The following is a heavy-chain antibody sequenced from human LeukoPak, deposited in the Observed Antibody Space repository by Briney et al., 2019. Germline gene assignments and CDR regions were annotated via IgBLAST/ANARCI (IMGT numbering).Heavy chain of an antibody. Sequence: GECLKISCKGSGYSFTSYWIGWVRQMPGKGLEWMGIIYPGDSDTRYRPSFQGQVTISADKSIRTAYLQWSSLKASDTAMYYCARLYCSSTSCYSGENWFDPWGQGTLVTVSS. CDR1: GYSFTSYW. V-gene: IGHV5-51*01. D-gene: IGHD2-2*02. CDR2: IYPGDSDT. J-gene: IGHJ5*02. CDR3: ARLYCSSTSCYSGENWFDP.